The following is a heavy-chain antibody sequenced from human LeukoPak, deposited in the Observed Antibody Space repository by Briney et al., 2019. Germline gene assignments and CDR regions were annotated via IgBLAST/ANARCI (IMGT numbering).Heavy chain of an antibody. J-gene: IGHJ4*02. Sequence: GASVKVSCKASGGTFSSYAINWVRQATGQGLEWMGWMNPNSGNTGYAQKFQGRVTITRNTSISTAYMELSSLRSEDTAVYYCARSSSGWYGFQYYFDYWGQGTLVTVSS. D-gene: IGHD6-19*01. CDR2: MNPNSGNT. V-gene: IGHV1-8*03. CDR1: GGTFSSYA. CDR3: ARSSSGWYGFQYYFDY.